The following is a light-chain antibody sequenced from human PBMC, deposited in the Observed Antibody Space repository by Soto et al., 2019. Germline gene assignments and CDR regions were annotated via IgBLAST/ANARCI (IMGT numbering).Light chain of an antibody. CDR2: EVT. CDR1: SSDVGYYDY. CDR3: SSYAGSNNVV. Sequence: QSPLTQPPSASGFPGQSVTISCTGTSSDVGYYDYVSWYQQHPGKAPKLVIYEVTKRPSGVPDRVSASKSGNTASLTVSGLRAEDEADYYCSSYAGSNNVVVGSATKVTV. V-gene: IGLV2-8*01. J-gene: IGLJ1*01.